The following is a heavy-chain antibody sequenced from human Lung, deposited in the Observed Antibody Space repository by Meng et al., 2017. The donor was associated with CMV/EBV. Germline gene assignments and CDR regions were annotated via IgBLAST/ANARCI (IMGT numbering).Heavy chain of an antibody. V-gene: IGHV4-31*03. J-gene: IGHJ4*02. CDR1: GGSINSGGYY. Sequence: LRLXCTVSGGSINSGGYYWSWIRQHPGKGLEWIGHIYHSGTTSYNPSLKSRVSISVDTSKKQFSLKLSSTTAADTAVYYCARAQYYYDSSAFFEYWGQGALVXVSS. D-gene: IGHD3-22*01. CDR3: ARAQYYYDSSAFFEY. CDR2: IYHSGTT.